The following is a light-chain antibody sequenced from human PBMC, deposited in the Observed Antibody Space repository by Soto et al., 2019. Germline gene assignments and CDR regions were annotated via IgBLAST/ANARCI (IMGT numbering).Light chain of an antibody. Sequence: QSVLTQPASVSGSPGQSIIISCTGTSSDVGGYNYVSWYQQHPGKAPKLMIYEVSNRPSGVSNRFSGSNSGNTASLTISGLQAEDEADYYCSSYTSSSTRVFGGGTKLTVL. CDR1: SSDVGGYNY. CDR2: EVS. CDR3: SSYTSSSTRV. J-gene: IGLJ2*01. V-gene: IGLV2-14*01.